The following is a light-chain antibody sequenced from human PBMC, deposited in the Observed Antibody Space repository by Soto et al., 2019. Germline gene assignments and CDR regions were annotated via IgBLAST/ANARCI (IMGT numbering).Light chain of an antibody. CDR3: QQSYSTLRT. CDR1: QSISSY. CDR2: AAS. V-gene: IGKV1-39*01. Sequence: DIQMTQSPSSLSASVGDRVTITCRASQSISSYLNWYQQKPGKAPKLLIYAASSLQSGVPSRFSGSGSGTDFTLTISSLQPEDXATYXCQQSYSTLRTFGQGTKVEIK. J-gene: IGKJ1*01.